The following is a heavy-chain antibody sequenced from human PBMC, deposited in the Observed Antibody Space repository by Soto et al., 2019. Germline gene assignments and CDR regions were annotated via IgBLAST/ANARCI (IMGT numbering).Heavy chain of an antibody. D-gene: IGHD3-22*01. CDR1: GSTFISYA. CDR2: ISGSGGST. V-gene: IGHV3-23*01. Sequence: GGSLRLSCAASGSTFISYAMSWVRQAPGKGLEWVSAISGSGGSTYYADSVKGRLTISRDNSKNTLYLQMNSLKTEDTGIYYCTTDSYSTMIVVRFDYWGHGTLVTVSS. CDR3: TTDSYSTMIVVRFDY. J-gene: IGHJ4*01.